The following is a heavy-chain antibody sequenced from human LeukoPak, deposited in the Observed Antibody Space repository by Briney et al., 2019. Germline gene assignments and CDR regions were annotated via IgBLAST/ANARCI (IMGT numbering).Heavy chain of an antibody. CDR1: GFAFTSAW. CDR2: VKSKADGETT. J-gene: IGHJ4*02. CDR3: TADWPGDSYPIDY. Sequence: GGSLRLSCAASGFAFTSAWMSWVRQAPGKGLEWVGRVKSKADGETTDYAAPVKYRFIISRDDSKNMQYLQMNSLKTEDTAIYFSTADWPGDSYPIDYWGQGILVTVSS. V-gene: IGHV3-15*01. D-gene: IGHD2-21*02.